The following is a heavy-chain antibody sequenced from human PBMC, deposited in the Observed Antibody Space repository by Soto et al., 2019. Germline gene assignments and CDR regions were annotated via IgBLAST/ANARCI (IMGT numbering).Heavy chain of an antibody. V-gene: IGHV2-70*01. J-gene: IGHJ6*02. CDR2: IDWDDDK. D-gene: IGHD1-26*01. CDR3: ARIGGSYHYYYGMDV. Sequence: NWIRQPPGKGLEWLALIDWDDDKYYSTSLKTRLTISKDTSKNQVVLTMTNMDPVDTATYYCARIGGSYHYYYGMDVWGQGTTVTVS.